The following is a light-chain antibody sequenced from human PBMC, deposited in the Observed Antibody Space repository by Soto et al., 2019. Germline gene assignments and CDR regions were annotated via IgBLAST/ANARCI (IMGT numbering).Light chain of an antibody. CDR3: GTWESYLSVGV. J-gene: IGLJ2*01. Sequence: QSVLTQPPSVSAAPGQTVTISCSGGGSNIGSNSVSWYQQVPGTAPQLLLYDNDKRPSGIPDRFSGSKSGTSATLGITGLQTADEADYYCGTWESYLSVGVFGGGTKLTVL. CDR2: DND. V-gene: IGLV1-51*01. CDR1: GSNIGSNS.